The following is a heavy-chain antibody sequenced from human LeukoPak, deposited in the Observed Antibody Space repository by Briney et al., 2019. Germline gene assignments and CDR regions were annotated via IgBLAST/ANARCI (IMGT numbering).Heavy chain of an antibody. CDR3: TKGTRRDAYND. CDR1: GFTFSSYS. V-gene: IGHV3-21*04. CDR2: ISSSSSYI. D-gene: IGHD5-24*01. J-gene: IGHJ4*02. Sequence: KPGGSLRLSCAASGFTFSSYSMNWVRQAPGKGLEWVSYISSSSSYIYYADSVKGRFNISRDNSKNTLYLQMNSLSAEDTAVYYCTKGTRRDAYNDWGQGTLVTVSS.